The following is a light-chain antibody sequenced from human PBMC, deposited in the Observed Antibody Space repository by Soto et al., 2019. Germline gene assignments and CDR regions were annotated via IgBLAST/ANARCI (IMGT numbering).Light chain of an antibody. CDR1: QSTSSY. V-gene: IGKV1-39*01. CDR2: AAS. CDR3: QQSFSTPPLT. Sequence: DIQMTQSPSSLSASVGDRVTITCRASQSTSSYLNWYQQKPGKAPQLLIYAASSLQSGVPSRFSGSGSGTDFTLTISSLQPEDFATYYCQQSFSTPPLTFGGGTKVEIK. J-gene: IGKJ4*01.